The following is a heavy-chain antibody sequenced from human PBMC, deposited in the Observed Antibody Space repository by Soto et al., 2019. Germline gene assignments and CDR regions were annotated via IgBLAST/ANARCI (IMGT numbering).Heavy chain of an antibody. CDR1: GFTFSSYG. V-gene: IGHV3-33*01. CDR2: IWYDGSNK. Sequence: GSLRLSCAASGFTFSSYGMHWVRQAPGKGLEWVAVIWYDGSNKYYADSVKGRFTISRDNSKNTLYLQMNSLRAEDTAVYYCARDMGYSGSYADYWGQGTLVTVSS. D-gene: IGHD1-26*01. CDR3: ARDMGYSGSYADY. J-gene: IGHJ4*02.